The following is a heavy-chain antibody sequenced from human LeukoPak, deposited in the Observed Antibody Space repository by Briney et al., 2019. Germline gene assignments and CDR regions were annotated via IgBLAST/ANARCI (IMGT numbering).Heavy chain of an antibody. D-gene: IGHD3/OR15-3a*01. Sequence: SETLSLTCTVSGDSDSNDDYYYTWTRQPPGKGLEWIGYIHHGGSTYYTPSLKSRVTISLDRSKNQFSLKLSSVTVADTAFYYCARGTRRNWFDPRGQGTLVTVSS. CDR1: GDSDSNDDYY. CDR3: ARGTRRNWFDP. J-gene: IGHJ5*02. V-gene: IGHV4-30-2*01. CDR2: IHHGGST.